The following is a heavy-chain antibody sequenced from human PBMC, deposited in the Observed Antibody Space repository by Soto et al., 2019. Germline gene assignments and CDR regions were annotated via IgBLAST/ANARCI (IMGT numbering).Heavy chain of an antibody. J-gene: IGHJ4*02. CDR3: ARILCIHTSLSFSDY. D-gene: IGHD2-2*01. Sequence: QSLTMDCTSRWSPHTESGVGVGWIHQPPEKALEWLALIYWDDDKRYSPSLKSRLTITKDTSKNQVALTVTNMDPVDTALYYFARILCIHTSLSFSDYLGQRTLVTV. V-gene: IGHV2-5*02. CDR1: WSPHTESGVG. CDR2: IYWDDDK.